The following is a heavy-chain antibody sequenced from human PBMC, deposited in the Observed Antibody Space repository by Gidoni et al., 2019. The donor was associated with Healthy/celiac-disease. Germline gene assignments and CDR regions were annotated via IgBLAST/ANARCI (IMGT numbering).Heavy chain of an antibody. V-gene: IGHV3-30-3*01. D-gene: IGHD6-13*01. J-gene: IGHJ4*02. CDR1: GFTFCSYA. CDR2: ISYDGSNK. CDR3: ARESQTIAAAGITDY. Sequence: QVQLVESGGGVVQPGRSLRLSCAASGFTFCSYAMHWVRQAPGKGLGWVAVISYDGSNKYYADSVKGRFTISRDNSKNTLYLQMNSLRAEDTAVYYCARESQTIAAAGITDYWGQGTLVTVSS.